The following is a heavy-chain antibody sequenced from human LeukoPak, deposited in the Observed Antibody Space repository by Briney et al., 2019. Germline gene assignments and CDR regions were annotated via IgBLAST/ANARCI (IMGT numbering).Heavy chain of an antibody. D-gene: IGHD3-10*01. CDR2: ISGSGGST. V-gene: IGHV3-23*01. CDR1: GFTFSSYA. J-gene: IGHJ4*02. CDR3: AKVGSQFGELCFDY. Sequence: PGGSLRLSCAASGFTFSSYAMSWVRQAPGRGLEWVSAISGSGGSTYYADSVKGRFTISRDNSKNTLYLQMNSLRAEDTAVYYCAKVGSQFGELCFDYWGQGTLVTVSS.